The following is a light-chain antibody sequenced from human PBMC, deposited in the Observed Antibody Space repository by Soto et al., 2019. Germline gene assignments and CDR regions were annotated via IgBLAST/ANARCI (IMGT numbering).Light chain of an antibody. CDR1: QSFSSW. V-gene: IGKV1-5*01. J-gene: IGKJ5*01. CDR2: AAS. CDR3: QQLNSYPIT. Sequence: DIQMPQPLSTLSASVGDRVTITSRASQSFSSWLAWYQQKPGKAPKLVIYAASTLQSGVPSRFSGSGSGTDFTLTISSLQSEDFATYYCQQLNSYPITFGQGTRLE.